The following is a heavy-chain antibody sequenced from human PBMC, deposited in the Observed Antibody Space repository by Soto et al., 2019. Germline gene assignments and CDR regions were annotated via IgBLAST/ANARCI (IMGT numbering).Heavy chain of an antibody. CDR3: ARAWQAAHFDY. D-gene: IGHD6-13*01. Sequence: SETLSLTCTVSGGSISSGGYYWSWIRQHPGKGLEGIGYIYYSGSTYYNPSLKSRVTISVDTSKNQFSLKLSSVTAADTAVYYCARAWQAAHFDYWGQGTLVTVSS. V-gene: IGHV4-31*03. CDR2: IYYSGST. CDR1: GGSISSGGYY. J-gene: IGHJ4*02.